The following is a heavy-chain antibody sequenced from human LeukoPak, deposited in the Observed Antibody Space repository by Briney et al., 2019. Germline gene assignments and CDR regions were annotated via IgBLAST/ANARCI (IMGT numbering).Heavy chain of an antibody. J-gene: IGHJ4*02. CDR2: ISSRSSYI. CDR3: ARDRPVGATTGLTYYFDY. CDR1: GFTFSSYS. V-gene: IGHV3-21*01. Sequence: PGGSLRLSCAASGFTFSSYSMNWVRQAPGKGLEWVSSISSRSSYIYYADSAKGRFTISRDNAKNSLYLQMNSLRAEDTAVYYCARDRPVGATTGLTYYFDYWGQGTLVTVSS. D-gene: IGHD1-26*01.